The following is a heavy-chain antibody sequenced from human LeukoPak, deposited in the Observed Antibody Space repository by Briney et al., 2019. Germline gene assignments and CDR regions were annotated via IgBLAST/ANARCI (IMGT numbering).Heavy chain of an antibody. CDR3: ANKWGSAFDY. D-gene: IGHD7-27*01. V-gene: IGHV3-23*01. CDR1: GFSFNNYA. CDR2: ISGSGGNT. Sequence: PGGSLRLSCAASGFSFNNYAMSWFRQAPGKGLEWVSEISGSGGNTDYADSVKGRFTISRDNSGDTLYLQMNSLRADDTAIYYCANKWGSAFDYWGQGTLVTVSS. J-gene: IGHJ4*02.